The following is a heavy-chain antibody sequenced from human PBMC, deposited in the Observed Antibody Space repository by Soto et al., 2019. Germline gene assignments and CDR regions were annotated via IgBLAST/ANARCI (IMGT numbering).Heavy chain of an antibody. D-gene: IGHD3-3*01. Sequence: SVKVSCKASGGSFGKSAINWLRQGPGQGLEWLGGFIPVYRTLNYAQKFPGRVTITADESTGTADMTLTSLASDDTAVYYCATGVIWIGYFTVDSWGQGTRVTVSS. V-gene: IGHV1-69*13. CDR1: GGSFGKSA. J-gene: IGHJ4*02. CDR2: FIPVYRTL. CDR3: ATGVIWIGYFTVDS.